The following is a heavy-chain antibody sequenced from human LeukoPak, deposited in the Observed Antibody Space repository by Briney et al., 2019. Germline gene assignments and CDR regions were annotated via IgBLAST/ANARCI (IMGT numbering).Heavy chain of an antibody. CDR3: ARISSSGWGKQYYFDY. CDR2: IYYSGST. Sequence: SETLSLTCTVSGGSISSSSYYWGWIRQPPGKGLEWIGSIYYSGSTNYNPSLKSRVTISVDTSKNQFSLKLSSVTAADTAVYYCARISSSGWGKQYYFDYWGQGTLVTVSS. CDR1: GGSISSSSYY. V-gene: IGHV4-39*07. J-gene: IGHJ4*02. D-gene: IGHD6-19*01.